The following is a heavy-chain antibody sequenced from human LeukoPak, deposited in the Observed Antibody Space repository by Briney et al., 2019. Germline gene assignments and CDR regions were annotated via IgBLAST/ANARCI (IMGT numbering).Heavy chain of an antibody. V-gene: IGHV1-18*01. Sequence: ASVKVSCKASGYTFTNYGISWVRQAPGQGLECMGWISAYDGNTNYAQRFQGRVTMTTDTSTSTAYMELRSLRSDDTAVYYCARVRDYGGIGEDYWGQGTLVTVSS. CDR1: GYTFTNYG. CDR3: ARVRDYGGIGEDY. CDR2: ISAYDGNT. J-gene: IGHJ4*02. D-gene: IGHD3-16*01.